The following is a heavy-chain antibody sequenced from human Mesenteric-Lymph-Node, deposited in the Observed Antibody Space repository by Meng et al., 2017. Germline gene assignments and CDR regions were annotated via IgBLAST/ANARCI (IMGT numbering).Heavy chain of an antibody. D-gene: IGHD3-10*01. V-gene: IGHV4-4*02. Sequence: GSLRLSCAVSGGSIIGTNWWSWVRQTPGKGLEWLGQIYHSGSINYNPSLKSRVAMSVDKSSNQFSLRLSSVTAADTAVYYCARDQGWNYYGSGSGMDVWARGPA. CDR2: IYHSGSI. CDR1: GGSIIGTNW. CDR3: ARDQGWNYYGSGSGMDV. J-gene: IGHJ6*04.